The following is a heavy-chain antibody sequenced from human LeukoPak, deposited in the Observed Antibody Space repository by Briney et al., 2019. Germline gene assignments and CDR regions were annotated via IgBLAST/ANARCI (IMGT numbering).Heavy chain of an antibody. CDR1: GFTFSSYA. J-gene: IGHJ4*02. CDR3: ARASSGYSSSWYVDY. CDR2: ISSSGSTI. D-gene: IGHD6-13*01. Sequence: GGSLRLSCAASGFTFSSYAMSWVRQAPGKGLEWVSAISSSGSTIYYADSVKGRFTISRDNAKNSLYLQMNSLRAEDTAVYYCARASSGYSSSWYVDYWGQGTLVTVSS. V-gene: IGHV3-21*04.